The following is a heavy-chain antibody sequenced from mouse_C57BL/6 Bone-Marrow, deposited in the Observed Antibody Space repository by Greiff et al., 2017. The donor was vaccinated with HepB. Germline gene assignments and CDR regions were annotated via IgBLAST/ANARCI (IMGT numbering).Heavy chain of an antibody. J-gene: IGHJ4*01. CDR2: ISYDGSN. CDR3: ALWLRWAYYAMDY. D-gene: IGHD2-2*01. CDR1: GYSITSGYY. Sequence: ESGPGLVKPSQSLSLTCSVTGYSITSGYYWNWIRQFPGNKLEWMGYISYDGSNNYNPSLKNRISITRDTSKNQFFLKLNSVTTEDTATYYCALWLRWAYYAMDYWGQGTSVTVSS. V-gene: IGHV3-6*01.